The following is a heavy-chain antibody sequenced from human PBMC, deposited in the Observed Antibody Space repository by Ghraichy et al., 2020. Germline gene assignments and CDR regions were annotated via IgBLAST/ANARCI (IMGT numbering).Heavy chain of an antibody. J-gene: IGHJ4*02. CDR1: GGTFSSYA. Sequence: SVKVSCKASGGTFSSYAISWVRQAPGQGLEWMGGIIPIFGTANYAQKFQGRVTITADESTSTAYMELSSLRSEDTAVYYCARARSEQLVIGAGEFDYWGQGTLVTVSS. CDR3: ARARSEQLVIGAGEFDY. V-gene: IGHV1-69*13. CDR2: IIPIFGTA. D-gene: IGHD6-6*01.